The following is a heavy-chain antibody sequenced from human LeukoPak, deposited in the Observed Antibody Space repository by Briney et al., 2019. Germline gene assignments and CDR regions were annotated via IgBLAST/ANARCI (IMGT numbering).Heavy chain of an antibody. CDR1: GYTFTSYY. V-gene: IGHV1-46*01. D-gene: IGHD1-26*01. Sequence: ASVKVSCKASGYTFTSYYMHWVRQAPGQGLEWMGIINPSGGSTSYAQKFQGRVTMTRDMSTSTVYMELSSLRPEDTAVYYCARDGDPRIVGATAFDYWGQGTLVTVSS. J-gene: IGHJ4*02. CDR3: ARDGDPRIVGATAFDY. CDR2: INPSGGST.